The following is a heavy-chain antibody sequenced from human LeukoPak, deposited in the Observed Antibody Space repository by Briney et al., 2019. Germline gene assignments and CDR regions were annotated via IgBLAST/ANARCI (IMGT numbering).Heavy chain of an antibody. CDR3: ATYSSSWYGGGY. CDR1: GYTFTSYD. CDR2: INPNSGNT. J-gene: IGHJ4*02. D-gene: IGHD6-13*01. Sequence: ASVKVSCKASGYTFTSYDINWVRQATGQGLEWMGGINPNSGNTGYAQKFQGRVTMTRNTSISTAYMELSSLRSEDTAVYYCATYSSSWYGGGYWGQGTLVTVSS. V-gene: IGHV1-8*01.